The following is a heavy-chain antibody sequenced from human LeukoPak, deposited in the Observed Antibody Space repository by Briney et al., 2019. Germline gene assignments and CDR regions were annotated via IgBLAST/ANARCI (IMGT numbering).Heavy chain of an antibody. V-gene: IGHV4-59*01. CDR2: IYYSGST. CDR3: ARSRSGWYLWFDP. Sequence: SETLSLTCTVSGSSISSYYWSWIRQPPGKGLEWIGYIYYSGSTNYNPSLKSRVTISVDTSKNQFSLKLSSVTAADTAVYYCARSRSGWYLWFDPWGQGTLVTVSS. D-gene: IGHD6-19*01. J-gene: IGHJ5*02. CDR1: GSSISSYY.